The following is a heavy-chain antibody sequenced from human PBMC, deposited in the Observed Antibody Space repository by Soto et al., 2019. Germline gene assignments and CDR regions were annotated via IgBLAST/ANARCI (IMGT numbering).Heavy chain of an antibody. V-gene: IGHV4-39*01. CDR1: GGSISSSSYY. D-gene: IGHD3-22*01. CDR2: IYYSGST. Sequence: QLQLQESGPGLVKPSETLSLTCTVSGGSISSSSYYWGWIRQPPGKGLEWIGSIYYSGSTYYNPSLKSRVTISVYTSKNQFSLKLSSVTAADTAVYYCARSSPHSGYYAPCDYWGQGTLVTVSS. CDR3: ARSSPHSGYYAPCDY. J-gene: IGHJ4*02.